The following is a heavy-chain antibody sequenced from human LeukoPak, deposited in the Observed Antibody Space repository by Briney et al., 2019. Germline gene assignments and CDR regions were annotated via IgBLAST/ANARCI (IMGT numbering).Heavy chain of an antibody. D-gene: IGHD2-8*01. CDR2: ISSSSTST. CDR3: ARDPPNT. CDR1: GFTFSDYY. Sequence: PGGSLRPSRAASGFTFSDYYLSWIRQAPGKGLEWVSYISSSSTSTNYADSVKGRFTISRDNAKNSLYLQMNSLRVEDTAVYYCARDPPNTWGEGALVTVSS. J-gene: IGHJ5*02. V-gene: IGHV3-11*06.